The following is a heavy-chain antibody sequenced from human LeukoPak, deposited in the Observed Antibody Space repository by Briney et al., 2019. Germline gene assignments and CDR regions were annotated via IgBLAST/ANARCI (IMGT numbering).Heavy chain of an antibody. CDR2: INWSGGST. J-gene: IGHJ6*04. V-gene: IGHV3-20*04. CDR1: GFTFDDYA. D-gene: IGHD3-10*02. Sequence: GGSLRLSCAASGFTFDDYAMSWVRQAPGKGLERVSDINWSGGSTNYAHSVKGRFTISRDNAKNSLYLQMNSLRAEDTAVYYCAELGITMIGGVWGKGTTVTISS. CDR3: AELGITMIGGV.